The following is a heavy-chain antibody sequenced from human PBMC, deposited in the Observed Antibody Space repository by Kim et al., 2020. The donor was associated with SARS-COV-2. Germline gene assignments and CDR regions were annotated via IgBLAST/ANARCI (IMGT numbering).Heavy chain of an antibody. D-gene: IGHD3-22*01. CDR3: AKEKYYYDSSPSLDY. CDR1: GFTFSSYG. CDR2: ISYDGSNK. V-gene: IGHV3-30*18. J-gene: IGHJ4*02. Sequence: GGSLRLSCAASGFTFSSYGMHWVRQAPGKGLEWVAVISYDGSNKYYADSVKGRFTISRDNSKNTLYLQMNSLRAEDTAVYYCAKEKYYYDSSPSLDYWGQGTLVTVSS.